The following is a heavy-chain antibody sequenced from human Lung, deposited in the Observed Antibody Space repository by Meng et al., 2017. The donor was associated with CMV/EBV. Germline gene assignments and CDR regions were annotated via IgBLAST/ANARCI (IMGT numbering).Heavy chain of an antibody. CDR2: IDHNGSP. J-gene: IGHJ5*02. V-gene: IGHV4-34*01. CDR1: GGSFSNYY. Sequence: SXTLSLTCAVHGGSFSNYYWTWIRQSPGKGLTWIGEIDHNGSPNYSPSLKSRVTMSVDTSNNHFSLKLTSVTAADSGVYYCTRGPMRSWFDPWGQGTLVTVSS. CDR3: TRGPMRSWFDP.